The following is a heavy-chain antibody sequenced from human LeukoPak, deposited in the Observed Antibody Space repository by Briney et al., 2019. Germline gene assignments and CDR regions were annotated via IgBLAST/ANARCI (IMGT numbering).Heavy chain of an antibody. CDR3: AKVSPPLWYSYGGYYFDY. Sequence: GRSLRLSCAASGFTFSSYGMHWVRQAPGKGLEWVAVISYDGSNKYYADSVKGRFTISRDNSKNTLYLQTNSLRAEDTAVYYCAKVSPPLWYSYGGYYFDYWGQGTLVTVSS. J-gene: IGHJ4*02. D-gene: IGHD5-18*01. CDR1: GFTFSSYG. CDR2: ISYDGSNK. V-gene: IGHV3-30*18.